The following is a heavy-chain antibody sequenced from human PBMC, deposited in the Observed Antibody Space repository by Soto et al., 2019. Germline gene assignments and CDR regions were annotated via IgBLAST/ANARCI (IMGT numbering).Heavy chain of an antibody. CDR1: GYPVTAYY. D-gene: IGHD3-3*01. CDR2: INPATGAA. J-gene: IGHJ3*02. CDR3: ARGGGVGVAGSAAFDM. Sequence: QLHLVQSGAVVKKPGASVTVSCSASGYPVTAYYMHWVRQAPGRGLEWMGGINPATGAAKYTQTLQGRVTMTRDTSTSTGFMELGGPTSEDPAVFYCARGGGVGVAGSAAFDMWGQGTLVTVSS. V-gene: IGHV1-2*02.